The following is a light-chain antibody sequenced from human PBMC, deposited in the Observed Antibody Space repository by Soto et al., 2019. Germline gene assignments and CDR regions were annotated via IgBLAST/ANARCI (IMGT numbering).Light chain of an antibody. V-gene: IGLV2-14*01. CDR3: SSYTSSSILV. Sequence: QAVVTQPASVSGSPGQSITISCTGTSSDVGGYNYVSWYQQHPGKAPKLMIYEVSNRPSGVSNRFSGSKSGNTASLTISGLQAEDEADYYCSSYTSSSILVFGGGTKVTVL. CDR2: EVS. J-gene: IGLJ2*01. CDR1: SSDVGGYNY.